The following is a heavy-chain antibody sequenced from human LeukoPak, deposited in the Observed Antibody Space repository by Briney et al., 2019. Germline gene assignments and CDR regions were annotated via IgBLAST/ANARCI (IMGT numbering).Heavy chain of an antibody. V-gene: IGHV4-59*01. Sequence: SETLSLTCVVSGTSISTYYWNWIRQPPGKELEWIAYIYNTGSTDYNPSLKSQVSISADTSKNQFSLKLSSVTAADTAVYYCARARPYCSGGTCHRGAFEIWGQGTLVTVSS. J-gene: IGHJ3*02. D-gene: IGHD2-15*01. CDR3: ARARPYCSGGTCHRGAFEI. CDR1: GTSISTYY. CDR2: IYNTGST.